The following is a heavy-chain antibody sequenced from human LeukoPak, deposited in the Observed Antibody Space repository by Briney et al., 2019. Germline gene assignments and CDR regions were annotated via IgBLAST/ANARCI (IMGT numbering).Heavy chain of an antibody. J-gene: IGHJ4*02. V-gene: IGHV3-66*02. Sequence: GGSLRLSCAASGFTVSSNYMSWVRQAPGKGLDRVSVIYSGGSTYYADSVKGRFTISRDNSKNTLYLQMNSLRAEDTAVYYCAREKGSSWYFDYWGQGTLVTVSS. CDR2: IYSGGST. D-gene: IGHD6-13*01. CDR1: GFTVSSNY. CDR3: AREKGSSWYFDY.